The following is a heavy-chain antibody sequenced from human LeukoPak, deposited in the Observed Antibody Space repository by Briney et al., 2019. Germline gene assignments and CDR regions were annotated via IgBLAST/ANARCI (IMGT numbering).Heavy chain of an antibody. CDR2: ISSSSSYI. CDR3: ARGHPTLTD. Sequence: PGGSLRLSCAASGFTVSSNYMSWVRQAPGKGLEWVSSISSSSSYIYYADSVKGRFTISRDNAKNSLYLQMNSLRAEDTAVYYCARGHPTLTDWGQGTLVTVSS. V-gene: IGHV3-21*01. D-gene: IGHD4/OR15-4a*01. CDR1: GFTVSSNY. J-gene: IGHJ4*02.